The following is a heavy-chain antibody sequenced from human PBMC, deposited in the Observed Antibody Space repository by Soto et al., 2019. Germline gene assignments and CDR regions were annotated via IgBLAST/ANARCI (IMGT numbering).Heavy chain of an antibody. J-gene: IGHJ5*02. CDR1: VASISSGGYY. CDR2: IYYSGST. V-gene: IGHV4-31*03. Sequence: QVQLQESGPGLVKPSQTLSLTCTVSVASISSGGYYWSWIRQHPGEGLEWIGYIYYSGSTSYNPSLKRRVTVSVETSKNQFSLKLSSVTAAATAVYYCARESKYDTSGYPPWFAPWGQGTLVTVSS. CDR3: ARESKYDTSGYPPWFAP. D-gene: IGHD3-22*01.